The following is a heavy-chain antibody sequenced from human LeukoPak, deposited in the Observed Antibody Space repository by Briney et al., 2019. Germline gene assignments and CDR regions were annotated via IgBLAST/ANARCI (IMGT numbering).Heavy chain of an antibody. J-gene: IGHJ5*02. D-gene: IGHD3-3*01. CDR2: FDPEDGET. Sequence: EASVKVSCKVSGYTLTELSMHWVRQAPGKGLEWMGGFDPEDGETIYAQKFQGRVTMTEDTSTDTAYMELSSLRSEDTAVYYCATARSFWSGYYGYNWFDPWGQGTLVTVSS. CDR1: GYTLTELS. CDR3: ATARSFWSGYYGYNWFDP. V-gene: IGHV1-24*01.